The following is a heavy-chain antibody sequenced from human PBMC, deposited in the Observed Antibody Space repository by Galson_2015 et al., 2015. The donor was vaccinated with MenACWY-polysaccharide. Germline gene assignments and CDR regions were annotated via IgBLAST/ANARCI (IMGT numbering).Heavy chain of an antibody. J-gene: IGHJ4*02. CDR2: ISSSGFYI. CDR1: GFTVTNYT. V-gene: IGHV3-21*01. D-gene: IGHD3-3*01. Sequence: SLRLSCAVSGFTVTNYTMNWVRQAPGKGLEWVSSISSSGFYIYYADSVKGRFTISRDSAKNSLYLQMNSLRAEDTAVYYCARGDFWSGFSPWGQGTLVTVSS. CDR3: ARGDFWSGFSP.